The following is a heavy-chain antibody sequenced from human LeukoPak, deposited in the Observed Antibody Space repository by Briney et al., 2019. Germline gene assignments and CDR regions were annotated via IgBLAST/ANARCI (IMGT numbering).Heavy chain of an antibody. D-gene: IGHD3-10*01. V-gene: IGHV3-48*04. CDR1: GLTFSGYS. Sequence: GGSLRLSCTASGLTFSGYSMNWVRLAPGKGLEWISYISSSSSSIYYADSVKGRFTTSRDNANTSLYLQMNSLRAEDTAVYYCARTSASGRLPAALWGQGTLVTVSS. CDR3: ARTSASGRLPAAL. CDR2: ISSSSSSI. J-gene: IGHJ4*02.